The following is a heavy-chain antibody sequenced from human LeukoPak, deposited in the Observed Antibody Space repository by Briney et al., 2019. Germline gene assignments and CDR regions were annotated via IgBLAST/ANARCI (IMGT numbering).Heavy chain of an antibody. CDR2: ISAYNGNT. V-gene: IGHV1-18*01. J-gene: IGHJ5*02. Sequence: ASVKVSCKASGYTFTSYGISWVRQAPGQGLEWMGWISAYNGNTNYAQKLRGRVTMTTDTSTSTAYMELRSLRSDDTAVYYCARDHLYYYDSSGYHRFDPWGQGTLVTVSS. CDR1: GYTFTSYG. D-gene: IGHD3-22*01. CDR3: ARDHLYYYDSSGYHRFDP.